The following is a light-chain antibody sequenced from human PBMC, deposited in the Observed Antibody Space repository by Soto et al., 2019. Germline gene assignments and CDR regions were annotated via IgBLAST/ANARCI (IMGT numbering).Light chain of an antibody. V-gene: IGLV1-44*01. J-gene: IGLJ1*01. Sequence: QSVLTQPPSASGTPGQRVTMSCSGSSVNIGSNTVNWFQQLPGMAPKLLMYTNDQRPSGVPDRFSGSKSGTSASLAISGLQSEDEADYYCAAWDDSLNGYVFGTGTKVTVL. CDR2: TND. CDR3: AAWDDSLNGYV. CDR1: SVNIGSNT.